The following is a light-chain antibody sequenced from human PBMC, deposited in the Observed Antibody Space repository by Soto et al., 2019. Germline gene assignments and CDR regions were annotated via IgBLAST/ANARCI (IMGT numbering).Light chain of an antibody. V-gene: IGKV4-1*01. CDR1: QSVLYSSNNKNY. CDR2: WAS. J-gene: IGKJ2*01. Sequence: DIVMTQSPDSLAVSLGERATNNCKSSQSVLYSSNNKNYLAWYQQKPGQPPKLLIYWASTRESGVPDRFSGSGSGTDFTLTISSLQAEDVAVYYCQQYYSNSMYTFGQGTKLEIK. CDR3: QQYYSNSMYT.